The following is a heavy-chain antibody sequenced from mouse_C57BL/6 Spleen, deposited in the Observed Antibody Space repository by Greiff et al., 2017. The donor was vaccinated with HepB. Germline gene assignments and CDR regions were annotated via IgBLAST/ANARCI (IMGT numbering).Heavy chain of an antibody. CDR1: GYTFTSYW. Sequence: VKLMESGAELVKPGASVKLSCKASGYTFTSYWMHWVKQRPGQGLEWIGMIHPNSGSTNYNEKFKSKATLTVDKSSSTAYLQLSSLTSEDSAVYYCARSGASDYWGQGTTLTVSS. CDR3: ARSGASDY. CDR2: IHPNSGST. D-gene: IGHD3-1*01. J-gene: IGHJ2*01. V-gene: IGHV1-64*01.